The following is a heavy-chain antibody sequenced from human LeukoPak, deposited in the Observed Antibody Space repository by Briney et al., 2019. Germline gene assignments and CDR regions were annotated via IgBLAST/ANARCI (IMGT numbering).Heavy chain of an antibody. CDR3: ARVRGGYYFDY. J-gene: IGHJ4*02. V-gene: IGHV3-48*04. Sequence: GGSLRLSCAASGFTFSSSSMNWVRLAPGKGPEWVSYISTSSSNIYYADSVKGRFTISRDNAKNSLYLQMNSLRTDDTAVYYCARVRGGYYFDYWGQGTLVTVSS. CDR1: GFTFSSSS. D-gene: IGHD6-25*01. CDR2: ISTSSSNI.